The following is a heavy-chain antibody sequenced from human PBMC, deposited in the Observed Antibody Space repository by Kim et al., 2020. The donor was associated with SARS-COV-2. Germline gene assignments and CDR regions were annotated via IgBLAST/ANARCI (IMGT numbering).Heavy chain of an antibody. Sequence: SETLSLTCAVYGGSFSGYYWSWIRQPPGKGLEWIGEINHSGSTNYNPSLKSRVTISVDTSKNQFSLKLSSVTAADTAVYYCARGPGSGSYTWGQGTLVTVSS. CDR2: INHSGST. CDR1: GGSFSGYY. D-gene: IGHD3-10*01. V-gene: IGHV4-34*01. CDR3: ARGPGSGSYT. J-gene: IGHJ4*02.